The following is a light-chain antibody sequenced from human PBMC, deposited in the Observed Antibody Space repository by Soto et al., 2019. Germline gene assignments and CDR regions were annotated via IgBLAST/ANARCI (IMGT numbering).Light chain of an antibody. CDR3: SSYTSSSTLGGVV. CDR1: SSDVGGYNY. V-gene: IGLV2-14*01. J-gene: IGLJ2*01. Sequence: QSVLTQPASVSGSPGQSITISCTGTSSDVGGYNYVSWYQQHPGKAPKLMIYDVSNRPSGVSNRVSGSKSGNTASLTISGLQAEDEADYYCSSYTSSSTLGGVVFGGGTKLTVL. CDR2: DVS.